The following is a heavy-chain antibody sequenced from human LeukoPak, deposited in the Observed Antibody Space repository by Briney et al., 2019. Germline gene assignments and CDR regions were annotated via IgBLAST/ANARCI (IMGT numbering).Heavy chain of an antibody. CDR1: GGSISSGDYY. V-gene: IGHV4-30-4*08. CDR2: IYYSGST. CDR3: ARDEKTYYDFWSGNIPGAFDI. D-gene: IGHD3-3*01. J-gene: IGHJ3*02. Sequence: PSQTLSLTCTVSGGSISSGDYYWSWIRQPPGKGLEWIGYIYYSGSTYYNPSLKSRVTISVDTSKNQFSLKLSSVTAADTAVCYCARDEKTYYDFWSGNIPGAFDIWGQGTMVTVSS.